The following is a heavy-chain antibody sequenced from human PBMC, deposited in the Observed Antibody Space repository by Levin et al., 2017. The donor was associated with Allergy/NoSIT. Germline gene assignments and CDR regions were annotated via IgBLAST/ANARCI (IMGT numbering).Heavy chain of an antibody. J-gene: IGHJ4*02. Sequence: SGGSLRLSCAASGFTFSSYGMHWVRQAPGKGLEWVAVISYDGSNKYYADSVKGRFTISRDNSKNTLYLQMNSLRAEDTAVYYCAKDLSGYCSGGSGRSLDYWGQGTLVTVSS. D-gene: IGHD2-15*01. V-gene: IGHV3-30*18. CDR3: AKDLSGYCSGGSGRSLDY. CDR1: GFTFSSYG. CDR2: ISYDGSNK.